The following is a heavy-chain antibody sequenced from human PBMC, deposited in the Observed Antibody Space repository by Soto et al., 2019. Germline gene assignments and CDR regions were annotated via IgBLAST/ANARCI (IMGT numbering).Heavy chain of an antibody. CDR3: ARSSGGNFGIIIEGSNWFDP. CDR1: ADTFTSYY. D-gene: IGHD3-3*01. CDR2: INPNGGST. V-gene: IGHV1-2*02. Sequence: ASVKVSCKAPADTFTSYYIHWVRQAPGQGLEWMGGINPNGGSTDYAQKFQGRVAMTRDTSRSTAYMELRSLRSDDTAIYYCARSSGGNFGIIIEGSNWFDPWGQGTLVTVSS. J-gene: IGHJ5*02.